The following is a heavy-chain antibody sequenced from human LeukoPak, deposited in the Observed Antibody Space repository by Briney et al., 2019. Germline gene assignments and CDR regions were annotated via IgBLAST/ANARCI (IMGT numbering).Heavy chain of an antibody. Sequence: ASVKVSCKASGGTFSSYAISWVRQAPGKGLEWMGGFDPEDGETIYAQKFQGRVTMTEDTSTDTAYMELSSLRSEDTAVYYCATVRVKVGGSYPGASYYFDYWGQGTLVTVSS. CDR2: FDPEDGET. CDR1: GGTFSSYA. D-gene: IGHD1-26*01. J-gene: IGHJ4*02. V-gene: IGHV1-24*01. CDR3: ATVRVKVGGSYPGASYYFDY.